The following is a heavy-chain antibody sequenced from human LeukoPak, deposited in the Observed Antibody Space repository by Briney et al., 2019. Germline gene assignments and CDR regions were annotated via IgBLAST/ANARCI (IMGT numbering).Heavy chain of an antibody. CDR2: IRYDGSNK. CDR1: GFTFSSYG. J-gene: IGHJ4*02. Sequence: GFLRLSCAASGFTFSSYGMHWVRQAPGKGLEWVAFIRYDGSNKYYADSVKGRFTISRDNSKNTLYLQMNSLRAEDTAVYYCAKDQYSYGPFDYWGQGTLVTVSS. CDR3: AKDQYSYGPFDY. V-gene: IGHV3-30*02. D-gene: IGHD5-18*01.